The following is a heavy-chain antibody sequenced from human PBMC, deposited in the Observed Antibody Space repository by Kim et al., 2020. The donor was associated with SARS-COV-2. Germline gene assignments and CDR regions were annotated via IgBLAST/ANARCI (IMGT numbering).Heavy chain of an antibody. Sequence: ASVKVSCKASGYTFTSYGINWVRQASGQGLEWMGWISGQNGKTKYAQKIQGRVTMTTDASTSTAYMELRNLRSDDTAVYFCARTTVALSDYYYMDGWGKGATVTVS. CDR1: GYTFTSYG. D-gene: IGHD4-17*01. CDR3: ARTTVALSDYYYMDG. J-gene: IGHJ6*03. CDR2: ISGQNGKT. V-gene: IGHV1-18*01.